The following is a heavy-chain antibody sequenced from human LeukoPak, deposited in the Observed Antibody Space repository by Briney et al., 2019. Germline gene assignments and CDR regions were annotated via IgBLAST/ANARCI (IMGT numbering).Heavy chain of an antibody. CDR2: INTNTGNP. D-gene: IGHD3-3*01. V-gene: IGHV7-4-1*02. CDR1: GYTFTGYY. Sequence: GASVKVSCKASGYTFTGYYMHWVRQAPGQGLEWMGWINTNTGNPTYAQGFTGRFVFSLDTSVSTAYLQISSLKAEDTAVYYCARDYDFWSGYSFDYWGQGTLVTVSS. J-gene: IGHJ4*02. CDR3: ARDYDFWSGYSFDY.